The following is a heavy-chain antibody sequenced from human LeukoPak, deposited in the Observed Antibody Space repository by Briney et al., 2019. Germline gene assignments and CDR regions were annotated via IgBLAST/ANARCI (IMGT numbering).Heavy chain of an antibody. D-gene: IGHD7-27*01. J-gene: IGHJ4*02. CDR1: GYTFTSYG. V-gene: IGHV1-18*01. Sequence: ASVKVSCKASGYTFTSYGISWVRQAPGQGLEWMGWISAYNGNTNYAQKLQGRVTITADESTSTAYMELSSLRSEDTAVYYCAANWGSSGYFDYWGQGTLVTVSS. CDR2: ISAYNGNT. CDR3: AANWGSSGYFDY.